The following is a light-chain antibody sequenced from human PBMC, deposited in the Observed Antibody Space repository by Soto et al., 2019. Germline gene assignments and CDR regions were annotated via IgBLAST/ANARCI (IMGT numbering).Light chain of an antibody. V-gene: IGKV1-39*01. J-gene: IGKJ1*01. CDR2: DAS. CDR1: QSISNY. Sequence: DIQMTHTPSSLSASVGDRVTITFRASQSISNYLNWYQQKPGKAPKLLIYDASSLQSGVPSRFSGSGSGTEFTLTISSLQPEDFGTYYCQEYNSYTGTFGQGTKVDIK. CDR3: QEYNSYTGT.